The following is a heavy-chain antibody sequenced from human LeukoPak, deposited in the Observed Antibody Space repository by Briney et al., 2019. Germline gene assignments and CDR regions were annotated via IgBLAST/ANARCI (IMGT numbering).Heavy chain of an antibody. CDR1: GFTFSSYA. V-gene: IGHV3-30*04. CDR3: ARVSSGWYYFDY. CDR2: ISYDGSNK. J-gene: IGHJ4*02. D-gene: IGHD6-19*01. Sequence: GRSLRLSCAASGFTFSSYAMHWVRQAPGKGLEWVAVISYDGSNKYYADSVKGRFTISRDNSKNTLYLQMNSLRAEDTAVYYCARVSSGWYYFDYRVQGTMVTVSS.